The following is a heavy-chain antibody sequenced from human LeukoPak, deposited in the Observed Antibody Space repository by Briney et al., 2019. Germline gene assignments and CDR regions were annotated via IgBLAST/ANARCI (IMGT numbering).Heavy chain of an antibody. J-gene: IGHJ5*02. CDR2: ISSSSSTI. CDR1: GFTFSSYS. V-gene: IGHV3-48*01. CDR3: ARDSAMGGDWFDP. D-gene: IGHD3-16*01. Sequence: EGSLRLSCAASGFTFSSYSMNWVRQAPGKGLEWVSYISSSSSTIYYADSVKGRFTISRDNAKNSLYLQMNSLRAEDTAVYYCARDSAMGGDWFDPWGQGTLVTVSS.